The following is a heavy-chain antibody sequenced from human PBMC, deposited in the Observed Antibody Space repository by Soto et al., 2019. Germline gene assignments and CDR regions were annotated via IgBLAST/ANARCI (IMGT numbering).Heavy chain of an antibody. CDR3: ARRWGAAVDY. CDR2: IYYSGST. CDR1: GGSIRSSSHY. Sequence: SETLSLTCTVSGGSIRSSSHYWSWIRQHPGKGLEWIGYIYYSGSTNYNPSLKSRVTISVDTSKNQFSLKLSSVTAADTAVYYCARRWGAAVDYWGQGTLVTVSS. J-gene: IGHJ4*02. V-gene: IGHV4-61*05. D-gene: IGHD1-26*01.